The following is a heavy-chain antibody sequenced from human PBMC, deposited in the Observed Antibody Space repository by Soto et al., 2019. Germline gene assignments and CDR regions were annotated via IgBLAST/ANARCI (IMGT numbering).Heavy chain of an antibody. CDR2: IYHSGST. CDR1: GGSVSSRGYF. Sequence: SETLSLTCTVSGGSVSSRGYFWGWIRQPPGKGLEWIGSIYHSGSTYYNPSLKSRLTISVDTSKNQFSLKVNSVTAADTGVYYCARQPLRYSSSWYDGEFEYWGQGILVTVSS. D-gene: IGHD6-13*01. CDR3: ARQPLRYSSSWYDGEFEY. J-gene: IGHJ4*02. V-gene: IGHV4-39*01.